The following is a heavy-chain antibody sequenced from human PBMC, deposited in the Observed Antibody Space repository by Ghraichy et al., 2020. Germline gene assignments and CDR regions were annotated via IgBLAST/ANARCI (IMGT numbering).Heavy chain of an antibody. D-gene: IGHD2-21*01. CDR2: IIPVLGIA. J-gene: IGHJ3*02. CDR3: ASMIVMVGGDAFDI. Sequence: SVKVSCKASGSTFSKYIIDWVRQAPGQGLEWMGKIIPVLGIANSADKFQDRVTFTADNSTSTAYMELSSLTSEDTAVYYCASMIVMVGGDAFDIWGQGTMVTVSS. CDR1: GSTFSKYI. V-gene: IGHV1-69*02.